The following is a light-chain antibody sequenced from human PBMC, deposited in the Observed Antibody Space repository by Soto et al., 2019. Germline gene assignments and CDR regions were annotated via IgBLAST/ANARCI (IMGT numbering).Light chain of an antibody. J-gene: IGKJ5*01. CDR3: QQHGTSPIT. CDR2: GAS. V-gene: IGKV3-20*01. Sequence: NVMTNSPDTLSFSPQERATLSCRASQTVIRNYLAWHQQKPGQTPRLIGYGASSRATGIPDRFSGSGSGTEFTLTICRLEPEDFEVYYCQQHGTSPITFGQGTRLEIK. CDR1: QTVIRNY.